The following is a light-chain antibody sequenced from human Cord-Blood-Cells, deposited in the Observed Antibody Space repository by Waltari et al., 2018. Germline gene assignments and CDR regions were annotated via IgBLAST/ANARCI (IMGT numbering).Light chain of an antibody. CDR2: DAS. CDR3: QQYNSYSMYT. J-gene: IGKJ2*01. CDR1: QSISSW. V-gene: IGKV1-5*01. Sequence: DIQMTQSPSTLSDSVGDRVTITCRGSQSISSWLAWYQQKPGKAPKLLIYDASSLESGVPSSFSGSGSVTEFTLTISSLQPDDFSTYYCQQYNSYSMYTFGQGTKLEIK.